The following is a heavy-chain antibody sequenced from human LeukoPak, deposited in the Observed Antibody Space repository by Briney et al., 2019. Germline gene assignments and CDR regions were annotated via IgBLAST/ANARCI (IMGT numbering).Heavy chain of an antibody. CDR1: GGSISSYY. J-gene: IGHJ4*02. Sequence: RASETLSLTCTVSGGSISSYYWSWIRQPPGKGLEWIGYIYYSGSTNYNPSLKSRVTMSVDTSKNQFSLKLSSVTAADTAVYYCARELYYYDSSGSEHFDYWGQGTLVTVSS. CDR2: IYYSGST. CDR3: ARELYYYDSSGSEHFDY. D-gene: IGHD3-22*01. V-gene: IGHV4-59*12.